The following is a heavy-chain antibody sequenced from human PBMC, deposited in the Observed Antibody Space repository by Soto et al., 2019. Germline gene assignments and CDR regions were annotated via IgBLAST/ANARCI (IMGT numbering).Heavy chain of an antibody. CDR2: IKKDGSET. J-gene: IGHJ4*02. Sequence: GGSLRLSCEASGFTFTNHWMSWVRQAPGKGLEWVANIKKDGSETYYVESVKGRFTISRDNAKNSLFLQMNSLRGEDTAVYYCAKGQWLDDSWGQGTLVTVSS. D-gene: IGHD6-19*01. V-gene: IGHV3-7*01. CDR3: AKGQWLDDS. CDR1: GFTFTNHW.